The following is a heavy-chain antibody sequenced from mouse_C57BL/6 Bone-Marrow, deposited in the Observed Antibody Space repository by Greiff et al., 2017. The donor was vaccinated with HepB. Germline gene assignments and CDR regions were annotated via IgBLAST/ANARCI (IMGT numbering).Heavy chain of an antibody. CDR3: ARSSDSSGLAWFAY. CDR1: GYTFTSYG. Sequence: QVQLQQSGAELARPGASVKLSCKASGYTFTSYGISWVKQRTGQGLEWIGEIYPRSGNTYYNEKFKGKATLTADKSSSTAYMELRSLTSEDSAVYLCARSSDSSGLAWFAYWGQGTLVTVSA. J-gene: IGHJ3*01. V-gene: IGHV1-81*01. D-gene: IGHD3-2*02. CDR2: IYPRSGNT.